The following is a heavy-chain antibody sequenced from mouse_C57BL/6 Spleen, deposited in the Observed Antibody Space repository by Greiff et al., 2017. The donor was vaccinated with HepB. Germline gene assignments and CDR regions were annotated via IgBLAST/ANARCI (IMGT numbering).Heavy chain of an antibody. CDR2: INPNNGGT. D-gene: IGHD2-2*01. CDR1: GYKFTDYY. V-gene: IGHV1-26*01. J-gene: IGHJ3*01. Sequence: VQLQQSGPELVKPGASVKISCKASGYKFTDYYMNWVKQSHGKSLEWIGDINPNNGGTSYNQKFKGKATLTVDKSSSTAYMELRSLTSEDSAVYYCARTHYAYDAWFAYWGQGTLVTVSA. CDR3: ARTHYAYDAWFAY.